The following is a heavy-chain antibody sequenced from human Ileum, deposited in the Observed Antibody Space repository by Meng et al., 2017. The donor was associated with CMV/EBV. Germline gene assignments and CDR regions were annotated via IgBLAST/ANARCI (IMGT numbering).Heavy chain of an antibody. Sequence: GESLKISCTASGFTFRSYVMSWVRQAPGKGLEWVSGASGGGGSRFYADSVKGRFTISRDNTRNTVYLQMNSLRAEDTAVYYCAKDSSSDFWSTYYSFYSYGMDVWGQGTTVTVSS. J-gene: IGHJ6*02. D-gene: IGHD3-3*01. CDR2: ASGGGGSR. CDR3: AKDSSSDFWSTYYSFYSYGMDV. V-gene: IGHV3-23*01. CDR1: GFTFRSYV.